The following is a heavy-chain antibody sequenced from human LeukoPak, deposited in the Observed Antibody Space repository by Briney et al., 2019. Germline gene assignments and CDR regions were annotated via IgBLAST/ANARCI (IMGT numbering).Heavy chain of an antibody. V-gene: IGHV1-69*10. D-gene: IGHD3-3*01. CDR2: IIPSFGLA. J-gene: IGHJ5*02. CDR1: GGPFSSYA. Sequence: ASVKVSCKASGGPFSSYAISWMRQAPGQGLEWMGWIIPSFGLANYAQKFRGRVTITAAKSKSTAYMDLSSLRSEDPPQYYLSIDLTSGVVIGGRPRWFDPWGKGTLVTVT. CDR3: SIDLTSGVVIGGRPRWFDP.